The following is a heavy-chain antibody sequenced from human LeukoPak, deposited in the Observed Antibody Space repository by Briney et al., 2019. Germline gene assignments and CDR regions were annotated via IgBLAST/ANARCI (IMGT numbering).Heavy chain of an antibody. CDR3: ASSRGWFEKNY. CDR1: GGSISSSSYY. J-gene: IGHJ4*02. V-gene: IGHV4-39*01. Sequence: SETLSLTCTVSGGSISSSSYYWGWIRQPPGKGLEWIGSIYYSGSTYYNPSLKSRVTISVDTSKNQFSLKLSSVTAADTVVYYFASSRGWFEKNYWGQETLVTVSS. CDR2: IYYSGST. D-gene: IGHD6-19*01.